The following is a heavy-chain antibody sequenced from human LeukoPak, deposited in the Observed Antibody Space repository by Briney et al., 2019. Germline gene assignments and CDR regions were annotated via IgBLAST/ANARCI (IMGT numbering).Heavy chain of an antibody. J-gene: IGHJ3*02. V-gene: IGHV4-61*01. CDR2: IYYSGST. Sequence: SETLSLTCTVSGGSVSSGTYYWSWIRPPPGEGLEWIGYIYYSGSTNYNPSLKSRVTISVATSKNQFSLKLSSVPAADTAVYYCARVEWFGELSPFDIWGQGPMVTVSS. CDR3: ARVEWFGELSPFDI. CDR1: GGSVSSGTYY. D-gene: IGHD3-10*01.